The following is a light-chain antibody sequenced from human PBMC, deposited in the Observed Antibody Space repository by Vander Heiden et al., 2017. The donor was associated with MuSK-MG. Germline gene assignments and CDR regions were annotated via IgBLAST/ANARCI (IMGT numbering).Light chain of an antibody. CDR1: QSVSSN. CDR2: GAS. CDR3: QQDNILLT. V-gene: IGKV3-15*01. Sequence: EIVMTQSPATLSVSPGERATLSCRASQSVSSNLGWYQQKPGQAPRLLISGASTRANDIPDRFSGSGSGTEFTLTSSSLLSEDFAVYYWQQDNILLTFGQGTQVEIK. J-gene: IGKJ5*01.